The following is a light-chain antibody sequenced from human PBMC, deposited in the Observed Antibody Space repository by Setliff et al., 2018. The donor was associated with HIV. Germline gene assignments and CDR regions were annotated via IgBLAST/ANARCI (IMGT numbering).Light chain of an antibody. J-gene: IGLJ1*01. CDR3: AAWDDSLNGPDYV. CDR1: SSNIGTNT. CDR2: NNN. Sequence: QSALTQPPSASGIPGQRVTISCSGSSSNIGTNTVTWYQQFPGTAPTPLIYNNNQRPSGVPDRFSGSKSGTSASLAISGLQSEDEAHYYCAAWDDSLNGPDYVFGTGTKVTVL. V-gene: IGLV1-44*01.